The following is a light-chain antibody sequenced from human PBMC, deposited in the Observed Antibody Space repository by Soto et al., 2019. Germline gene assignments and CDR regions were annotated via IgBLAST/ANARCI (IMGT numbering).Light chain of an antibody. CDR1: QTVSSS. CDR2: GAS. V-gene: IGKV3-20*01. Sequence: EIALTQSPGTLSLSPGERATLSCRANQTVSSSLAWYQQKPGQAPRLLISGASSRAADIPDRFSGSGSGTDFTLTINRLEPEDFAVYYCQQYGGSPRTFGQGTKVDIK. J-gene: IGKJ1*01. CDR3: QQYGGSPRT.